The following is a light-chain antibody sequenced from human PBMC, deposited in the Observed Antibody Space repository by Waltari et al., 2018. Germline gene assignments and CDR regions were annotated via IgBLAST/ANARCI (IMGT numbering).Light chain of an antibody. V-gene: IGLV2-8*01. Sequence: QSALTQPPSASGSPGTSFPISCPGTRSDFGGYNYVSWYQQHPGKAPKLMIYEVSKRPSGVPDRFSGSKSGNTASLTVSGLQAEDEADYYCSSYAGSNNFVFGTGTKVTVL. CDR2: EVS. CDR3: SSYAGSNNFV. CDR1: RSDFGGYNY. J-gene: IGLJ1*01.